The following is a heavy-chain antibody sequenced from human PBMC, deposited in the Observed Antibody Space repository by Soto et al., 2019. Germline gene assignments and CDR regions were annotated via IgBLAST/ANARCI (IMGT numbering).Heavy chain of an antibody. Sequence: PGGSLRLSCAASGFTFDDYAMHWVRQAPGKVLEWVSGISWNSGSIGYADSVKGRFTISRDNAKNSLYLQMNSLRAEDTALYYCAKVSGSGYYYYGMDVWGQGTTVIVSS. CDR1: GFTFDDYA. CDR2: ISWNSGSI. V-gene: IGHV3-9*01. CDR3: AKVSGSGYYYYGMDV. J-gene: IGHJ6*02. D-gene: IGHD3-10*01.